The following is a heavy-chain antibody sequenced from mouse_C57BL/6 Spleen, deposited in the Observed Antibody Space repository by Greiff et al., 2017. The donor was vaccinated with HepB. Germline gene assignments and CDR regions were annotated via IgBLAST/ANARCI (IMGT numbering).Heavy chain of an antibody. CDR3: TRGGYSNSFDY. Sequence: VQLQQSGAELVRPGASVTLSCKASGYTFTDYEMHWVKQTPVHGLEWIGAIDPETGGTAYNQKFKGKAILTADKSSSTAYMELRSLTSEDSAVYYCTRGGYSNSFDYWGQGTTLTVSS. CDR1: GYTFTDYE. J-gene: IGHJ2*01. CDR2: IDPETGGT. V-gene: IGHV1-15*01. D-gene: IGHD2-5*01.